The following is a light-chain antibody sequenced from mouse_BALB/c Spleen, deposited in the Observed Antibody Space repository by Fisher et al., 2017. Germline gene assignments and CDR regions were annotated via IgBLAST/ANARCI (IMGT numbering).Light chain of an antibody. CDR2: DTS. Sequence: IVLTQSPAIMSASPGEKVTMTCSASSSVSYMHWYQQKSSTSPKLWIYDTSKLASGVPGRFSGSGSGNSYSLTISRMEAEDAATYYCQQRSSYPLTFGAGTKLELK. CDR3: QQRSSYPLT. V-gene: IGKV4-59*01. J-gene: IGKJ5*01. CDR1: SSVSY.